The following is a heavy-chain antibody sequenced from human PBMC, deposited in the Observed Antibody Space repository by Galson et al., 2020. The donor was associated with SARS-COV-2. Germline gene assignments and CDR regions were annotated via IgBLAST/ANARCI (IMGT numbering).Heavy chain of an antibody. V-gene: IGHV4-30-2*01. CDR1: GTYINSGSYS. CDR2: ISHSGGT. CDR3: ARLHYGEYAPEAFDI. D-gene: IGHD4-17*01. Sequence: SEPLSLTCAVSGTYINSGSYSWNWIRQPPGKGLEWIGYISHSGGTYYNPSLKSRVTISGDRSKNQFSLRLSSVTAADTAVYYCARLHYGEYAPEAFDIWGPGTRVTVAS. J-gene: IGHJ3*02.